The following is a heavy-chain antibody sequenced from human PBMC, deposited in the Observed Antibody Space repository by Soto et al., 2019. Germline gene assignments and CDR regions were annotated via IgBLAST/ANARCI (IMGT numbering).Heavy chain of an antibody. J-gene: IGHJ3*02. CDR2: ITPTGST. D-gene: IGHD6-19*01. V-gene: IGHV4-34*01. CDR3: ARGRETWLVDAFDI. Sequence: SETLSLTCAVYGGSFSAYYWSWIRQPPGEGLEWIGEITPTGSTNYNLSLKSRVTISLDTSQNQFSLMLSSATAADTAVYYCARGRETWLVDAFDIWGQGSMVTVSS. CDR1: GGSFSAYY.